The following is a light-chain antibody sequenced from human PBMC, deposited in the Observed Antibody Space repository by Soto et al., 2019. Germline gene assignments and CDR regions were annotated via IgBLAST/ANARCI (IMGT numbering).Light chain of an antibody. J-gene: IGLJ3*02. CDR1: SGHSSYA. CDR2: LNSDGSH. V-gene: IGLV4-69*01. CDR3: QTWGTGIHWV. Sequence: QLVLTQSPSASASLGASVKLTCTLRSGHSSYAIAWHQQQPEKGPRYLMKLNSDGSHSKGDGIPDRFSGSSSGAERYLTISSIQSEDEADYYCQTWGTGIHWVFGGGTKLTVL.